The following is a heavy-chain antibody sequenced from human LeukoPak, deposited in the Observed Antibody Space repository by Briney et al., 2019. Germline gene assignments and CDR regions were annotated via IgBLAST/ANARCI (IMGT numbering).Heavy chain of an antibody. CDR1: GFTFSSYG. J-gene: IGHJ4*02. D-gene: IGHD3-3*01. CDR2: IRYDGSNK. V-gene: IGHV3-30*02. Sequence: GGSLRLSCAASGFTFSSYGMHWVRQAPGKGLEWVAFIRYDGSNKYYADSVKGRFTISRDNSKNTLYLQMNSLRAEDTAVYYCVWIRVARGDYWGQGTLVTVSS. CDR3: VWIRVARGDY.